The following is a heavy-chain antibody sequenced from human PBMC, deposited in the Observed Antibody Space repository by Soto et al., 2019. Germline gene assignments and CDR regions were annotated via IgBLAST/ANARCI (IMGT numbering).Heavy chain of an antibody. Sequence: QVQLQESGPGLVKPSETLSLTCTVSGGSISSYYWSWIRQPPGKGLEWIGYIYYSGSTNYNPSLKSRVTISVDTSKNQFSLKLSSVTAADTAVYYCASEGPGYYFDYWGQGTLVTVSS. D-gene: IGHD7-27*01. CDR3: ASEGPGYYFDY. CDR1: GGSISSYY. CDR2: IYYSGST. V-gene: IGHV4-59*01. J-gene: IGHJ4*02.